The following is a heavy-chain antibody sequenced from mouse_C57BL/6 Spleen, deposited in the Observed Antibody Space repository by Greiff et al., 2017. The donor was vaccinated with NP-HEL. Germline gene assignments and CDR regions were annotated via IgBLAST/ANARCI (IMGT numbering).Heavy chain of an antibody. CDR2: ISSGSSTI. CDR3: ASDLLWYPWFAY. J-gene: IGHJ3*01. D-gene: IGHD2-1*01. Sequence: EVKLMESGGGLVKPGGSLKLSCAASGFTFSDYGMHWVRQAPEKGLVWVAYISSGSSTIYYADTVKGRFTISRDNAKNTLFLQMTSLRSEDTAMYYCASDLLWYPWFAYWGQGTLVTVSA. V-gene: IGHV5-17*01. CDR1: GFTFSDYG.